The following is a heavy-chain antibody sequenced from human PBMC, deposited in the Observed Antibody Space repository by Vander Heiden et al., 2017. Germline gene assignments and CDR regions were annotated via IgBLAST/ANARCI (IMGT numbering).Heavy chain of an antibody. CDR3: ARDRGEITMIVYL. CDR2: IWYDASNK. V-gene: IGHV3-33*08. D-gene: IGHD3-22*01. CDR1: GFTFSSYG. J-gene: IGHJ5*02. Sequence: QVQLAESVGGVVLPGSSMHLSCASSGFTFSSYGMNWVRQAPGKGLEWMAVIWYDASNKSYADAVKGRFTISRDNSKNTLYLQMNSLRAEDTAVYYCARDRGEITMIVYLWGQGTLVTVSS.